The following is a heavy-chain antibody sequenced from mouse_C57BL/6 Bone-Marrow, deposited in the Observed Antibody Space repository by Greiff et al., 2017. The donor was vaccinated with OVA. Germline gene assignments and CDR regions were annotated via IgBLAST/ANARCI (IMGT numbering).Heavy chain of an antibody. CDR3: ARRRDGY. D-gene: IGHD3-3*01. J-gene: IGHJ2*01. Sequence: EVQLQESGPVLVKPGASVKMSCKASGYTFTDYYMNWVKQSHGKSLEWIGVINPYNGGTSYNQKFKGKATLTVDKSSSTAYMELNSLTSGDSAVYYCARRRDGYWSQGTTLTVSS. CDR2: INPYNGGT. CDR1: GYTFTDYY. V-gene: IGHV1-19*01.